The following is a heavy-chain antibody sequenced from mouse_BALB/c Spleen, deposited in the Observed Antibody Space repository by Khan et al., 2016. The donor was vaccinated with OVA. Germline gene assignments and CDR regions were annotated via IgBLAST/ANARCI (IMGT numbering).Heavy chain of an antibody. CDR2: IAPANGNN. J-gene: IGHJ1*01. V-gene: IGHV14-3*02. Sequence: EVQLQQSGAELVKPGASVKLSCTASGFNIKDTYVHWVKERPEQGLEWIGRIAPANGNNEYDPKFQGQATITADTSSNTSYLQLRGLTSEDSAVSYCVHPSYYPRNFDVWGAGTTVTVSS. D-gene: IGHD1-1*01. CDR1: GFNIKDTY. CDR3: VHPSYYPRNFDV.